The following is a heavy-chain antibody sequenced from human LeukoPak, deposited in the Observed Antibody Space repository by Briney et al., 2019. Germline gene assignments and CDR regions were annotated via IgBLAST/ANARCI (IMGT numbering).Heavy chain of an antibody. CDR2: LSYDGSNE. J-gene: IGHJ6*02. Sequence: GGSLRLSCEASGFPFSSYGMHWVRQAPGKGLEWVAVLSYDGSNENYVDSVKGRFTISRDNSKNTLYLLMNSLRAEDTAVYYCAKDPLEVTVVTNTYGMDVWGQGTSVIVSS. CDR3: AKDPLEVTVVTNTYGMDV. CDR1: GFPFSSYG. V-gene: IGHV3-30*18. D-gene: IGHD4-23*01.